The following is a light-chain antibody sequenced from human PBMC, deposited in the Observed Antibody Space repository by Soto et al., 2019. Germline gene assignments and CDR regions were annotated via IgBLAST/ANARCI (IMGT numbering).Light chain of an antibody. CDR1: QGVSSN. V-gene: IGKV3-15*01. J-gene: IGKJ1*01. Sequence: EVVMTQSPATLSVSPGERATLSCRASQGVSSNLAWYQQNPGQAPRLLIYGTSTRATGIPARFSGSGSGTEFTLTISSLQSEDFAVYYCQHYNNWPRTFGQGTKVEIK. CDR3: QHYNNWPRT. CDR2: GTS.